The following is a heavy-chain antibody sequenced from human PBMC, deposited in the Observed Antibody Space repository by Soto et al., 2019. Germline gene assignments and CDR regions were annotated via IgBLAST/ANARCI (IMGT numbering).Heavy chain of an antibody. Sequence: SLQVSCKASGGTFSSYAISWVRQAPGQGLEWMGGIIPIFGTANYAQKFQGRVTITADKSTSTAYMELSSLRSEDTAVYYCATYYDFWSGYYSWFDPWGQGTLVTVSS. V-gene: IGHV1-69*06. CDR1: GGTFSSYA. CDR2: IIPIFGTA. D-gene: IGHD3-3*01. J-gene: IGHJ5*02. CDR3: ATYYDFWSGYYSWFDP.